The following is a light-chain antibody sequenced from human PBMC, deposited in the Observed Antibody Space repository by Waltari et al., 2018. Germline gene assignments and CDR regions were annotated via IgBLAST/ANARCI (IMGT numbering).Light chain of an antibody. CDR3: TSYSGSDTVV. CDR1: RSAIGGYNY. J-gene: IGLJ2*01. CDR2: EVT. V-gene: IGLV2-8*01. Sequence: QAALTQPPSESGSPGQSVTTPCPGPRSAIGGYNYVSWYQQPPGKAPKLIIYEVTERPSGVPDRFSGSKSGNTASLTVSGLRTEDEADYYCTSYSGSDTVVFGGGTKLTVL.